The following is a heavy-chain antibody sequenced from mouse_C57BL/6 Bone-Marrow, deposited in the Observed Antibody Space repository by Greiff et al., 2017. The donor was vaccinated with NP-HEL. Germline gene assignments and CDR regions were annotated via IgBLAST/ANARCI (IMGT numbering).Heavy chain of an antibody. CDR2: ISYSGST. J-gene: IGHJ1*03. Sequence: EVKLQESGPGLAKPSQTLSLTCSVTGYSITSDYWNWIRKFPGTKLEYMGYISYSGSTYYNPSLKSRISIARDTSKNQYYLQLNSMTTEDTATYYCARLLRSDWYFDVWGTGTTVTVSS. CDR1: GYSITSDY. CDR3: ARLLRSDWYFDV. V-gene: IGHV3-8*01. D-gene: IGHD1-1*01.